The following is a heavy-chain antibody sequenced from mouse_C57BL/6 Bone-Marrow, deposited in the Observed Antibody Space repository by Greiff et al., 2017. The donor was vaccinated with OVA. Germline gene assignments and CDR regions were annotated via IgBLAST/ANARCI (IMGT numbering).Heavy chain of an antibody. CDR2: IDPSDSYT. Sequence: QVQLQQPGAELVMPGASVKLSCKASGYTFTSYWMHWVKQRPGQGLEWIGEIDPSDSYTNYNQKLKGTSTLTVDKSSSTAYMQLSSLTSEDSAVYYCARYYYGSSYNGYFDVWGTGTTVTVSS. J-gene: IGHJ1*03. D-gene: IGHD1-1*01. CDR1: GYTFTSYW. CDR3: ARYYYGSSYNGYFDV. V-gene: IGHV1-69*01.